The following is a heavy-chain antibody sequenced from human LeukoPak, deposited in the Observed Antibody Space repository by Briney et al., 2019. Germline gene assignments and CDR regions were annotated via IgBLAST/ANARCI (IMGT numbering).Heavy chain of an antibody. V-gene: IGHV3-30*18. CDR1: GFTFSSYS. CDR3: AKDPYSYGLNYFDY. J-gene: IGHJ4*02. D-gene: IGHD5-18*01. CDR2: ISYDGSNK. Sequence: PGRSLRLSCAASGFTFSSYSMHWVRQAPGKGLEWVAVISYDGSNKYYADSVKGRFTISRDNSKNTLYLQMNSLRAEDTAVYYCAKDPYSYGLNYFDYWGQGTLVTVSS.